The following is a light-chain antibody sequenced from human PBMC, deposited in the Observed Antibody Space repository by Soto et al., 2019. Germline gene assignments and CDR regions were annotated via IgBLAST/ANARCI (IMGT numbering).Light chain of an antibody. Sequence: VLTQSPATLSLSPGERATLSCRASESVRTFVDWYQQKPGKAPRLLIYGASNRATDIPARFSGSGSGTDVSLNISNLEPDDVVVYYCRQHSHWPPWTFGQGTRVEIK. CDR2: GAS. CDR3: RQHSHWPPWT. J-gene: IGKJ1*01. V-gene: IGKV3-11*01. CDR1: ESVRTF.